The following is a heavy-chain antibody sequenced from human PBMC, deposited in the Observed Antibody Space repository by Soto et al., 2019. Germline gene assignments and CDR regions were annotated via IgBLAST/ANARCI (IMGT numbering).Heavy chain of an antibody. Sequence: EVQLVESGGGLVQPGGSLRLTCSASGFTFSDYAMHWVRQVPGKGLEYVSVIRSDGDRIYYADSVKGRFTISRDNSKITLFLQMNSLRPEDTAMYYCVKDHPALEYWGHGTLVTVSS. V-gene: IGHV3-64D*06. J-gene: IGHJ4*01. CDR1: GFTFSDYA. CDR2: IRSDGDRI. CDR3: VKDHPALEY.